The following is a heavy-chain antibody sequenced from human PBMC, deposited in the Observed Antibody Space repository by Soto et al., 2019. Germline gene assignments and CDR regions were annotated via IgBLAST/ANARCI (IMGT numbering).Heavy chain of an antibody. CDR2: INPDGSEK. D-gene: IGHD1-1*01. CDR3: AREGTDYDYYYMDV. CDR1: GFTFSSYC. J-gene: IGHJ6*03. Sequence: PGGSLRLSCAASGFTFSSYCMLWVRQAPGKGLEWVANINPDGSEKYSVDSVKGRFTISRDNAKNSLYLQMNSLRAEDTAVYYCAREGTDYDYYYMDVWGKGTTVTVSS. V-gene: IGHV3-7*01.